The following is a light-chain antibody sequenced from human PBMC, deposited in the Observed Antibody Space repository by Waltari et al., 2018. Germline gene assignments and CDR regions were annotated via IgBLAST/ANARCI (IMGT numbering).Light chain of an antibody. V-gene: IGKV1-39*01. Sequence: DIQMTQSPSSRSASVGDRVTITCRASQSISSYLNWYQQKPGTAPKLLIYAASSLQSGVPSRFSGSGSGTDFTLTISSLQPEDFATYYCQQSYSTPRTFGQGTKVEIK. CDR2: AAS. CDR1: QSISSY. J-gene: IGKJ1*01. CDR3: QQSYSTPRT.